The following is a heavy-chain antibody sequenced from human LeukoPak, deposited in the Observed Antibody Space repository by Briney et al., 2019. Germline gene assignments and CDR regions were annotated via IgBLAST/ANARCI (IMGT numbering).Heavy chain of an antibody. J-gene: IGHJ4*02. CDR1: GFTFSSYA. CDR3: AKESPYGDNRLYYFDY. V-gene: IGHV3-23*01. Sequence: GGSLRLSCAASGFTFSSYAMSWARQAPGKGLEWVSAISSTGGRTYYADSVKGRFTVSRDNSRNTVYLQMNSLRAEDTAVYYCAKESPYGDNRLYYFDYWGQGTLVTVSS. D-gene: IGHD4-17*01. CDR2: ISSTGGRT.